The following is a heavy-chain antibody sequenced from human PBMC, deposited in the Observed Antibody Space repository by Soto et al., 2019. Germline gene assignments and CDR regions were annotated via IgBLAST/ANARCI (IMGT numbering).Heavy chain of an antibody. CDR1: GFTFSSYD. CDR3: AKDLGGAADFDY. D-gene: IGHD3-16*01. Sequence: QVQLVESGGGVVQPGRSLRLSCAASGFTFSSYDMHWVRQAPGKGLEWVAVISYDGSNKYYADTVKGRFTISRDNSKNTLYLQMNSLRAEDTAVYYCAKDLGGAADFDYWGQGTLVTVSS. CDR2: ISYDGSNK. V-gene: IGHV3-30*18. J-gene: IGHJ4*02.